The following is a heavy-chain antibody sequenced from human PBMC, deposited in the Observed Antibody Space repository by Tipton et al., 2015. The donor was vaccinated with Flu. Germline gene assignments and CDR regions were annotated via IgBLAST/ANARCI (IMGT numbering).Heavy chain of an antibody. J-gene: IGHJ4*02. V-gene: IGHV3-74*01. CDR2: MPNDGSDA. CDR3: VRDKYDSSANIGGAAFDY. D-gene: IGHD3-22*01. CDR1: GFTFSFYW. Sequence: GSLRLSCAASGFTFSFYWMHWVRQAPGQGLMWVSRMPNDGSDADYADSVKGRFTISRDNAQNILYLQMDSLRAEDTAVYYCVRDKYDSSANIGGAAFDYWGQGTLVTVSS.